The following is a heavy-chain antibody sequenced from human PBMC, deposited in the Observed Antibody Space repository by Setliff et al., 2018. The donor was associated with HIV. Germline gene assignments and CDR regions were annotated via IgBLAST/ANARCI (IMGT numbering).Heavy chain of an antibody. D-gene: IGHD2-2*01. CDR3: ARDKMEAPAGTKGYYSYYGMDV. V-gene: IGHV4-59*11. J-gene: IGHJ6*02. CDR1: NASISSHY. CDR2: IHHSGST. Sequence: SETLSLTCTVSNASISSHYWSWIRQPPGKGLEWIGYIHHSGSTNYNPSLKGRVSISVDTSKNQFSLKLSSVTAADTAVYYCARDKMEAPAGTKGYYSYYGMDVWGQGTTVT.